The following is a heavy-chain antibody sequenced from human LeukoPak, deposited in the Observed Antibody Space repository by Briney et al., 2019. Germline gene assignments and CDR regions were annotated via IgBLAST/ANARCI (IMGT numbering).Heavy chain of an antibody. Sequence: GESLKISCSASADSSISYWIGCRRQMPGTGLEWMGIIYPGDSDTRYSPSFQGQVTISADKSISTGYLQWSSLKAADTAMYYCACNVKRATMTWQDAFYIWGQGTMVTVSS. V-gene: IGHV5-51*01. D-gene: IGHD5-24*01. CDR2: IYPGDSDT. CDR1: ADSSISYW. CDR3: ACNVKRATMTWQDAFYI. J-gene: IGHJ3*02.